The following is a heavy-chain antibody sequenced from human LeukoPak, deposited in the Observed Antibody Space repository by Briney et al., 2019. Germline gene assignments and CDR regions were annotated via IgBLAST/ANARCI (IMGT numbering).Heavy chain of an antibody. CDR3: ARETRDCSGGSCYSRGMDV. D-gene: IGHD2-15*01. V-gene: IGHV3-23*01. CDR1: GFTFSDYA. Sequence: GGSLRLSCAVSGFTFSDYAMNWVRQAPGKGLEWVSLISGSGDNTFYADSVKGRFTISRDNSKNTLYLQMNSLRAEDTAVYYCARETRDCSGGSCYSRGMDVWGQGTTVTVSS. CDR2: ISGSGDNT. J-gene: IGHJ6*02.